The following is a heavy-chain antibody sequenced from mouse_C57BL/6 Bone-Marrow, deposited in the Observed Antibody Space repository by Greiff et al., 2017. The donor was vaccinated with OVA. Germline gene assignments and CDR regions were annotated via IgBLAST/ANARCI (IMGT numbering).Heavy chain of an antibody. CDR2: INPNNGGT. Sequence: VQLQQSGPELVKPGASVKISCKASGYTFTDYYMNWVKQSHGKSLEWIGDINPNNGGTSYNQKFKGKATLTVDKSSSTAYMELRSLTSEDSAVYYCARKKGSSYEGYFDVWGTGTTVTVSS. CDR3: ARKKGSSYEGYFDV. CDR1: GYTFTDYY. J-gene: IGHJ1*03. V-gene: IGHV1-26*01. D-gene: IGHD1-1*01.